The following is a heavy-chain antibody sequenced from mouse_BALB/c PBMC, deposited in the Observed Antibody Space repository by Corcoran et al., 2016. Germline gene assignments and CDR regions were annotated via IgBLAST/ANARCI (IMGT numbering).Heavy chain of an antibody. CDR2: INPYNGGT. J-gene: IGHJ3*01. CDR1: GYSFTGYT. V-gene: IGHV1-18*01. CDR3: ARSSAYPAWFAY. Sequence: EVQLQQSGPELVKPGASMKISCKASGYSFTGYTMNWVKQSHGKNLEWSGLINPYNGGTSYNQTFKGKATLTVYKSSSTAYSELRSMTFEDSAVYYCARSSAYPAWFAYGRQGTLVTVSA. D-gene: IGHD6-1*01.